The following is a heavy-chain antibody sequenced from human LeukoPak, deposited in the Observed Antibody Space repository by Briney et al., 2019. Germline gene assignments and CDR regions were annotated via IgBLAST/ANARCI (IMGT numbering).Heavy chain of an antibody. CDR1: GYTFTRYA. V-gene: IGHV7-4-1*02. J-gene: IGHJ5*02. CDR3: ARALRYPGSYRGWFDP. D-gene: IGHD3-16*02. CDR2: INNQTGNP. Sequence: GASVTVSCKSSGYTFTRYAMHWVRQARGQGLDWMGWINNQTGNPTYAQGFTGRFVFYFDSSVSTAYLQINSLTAEDTAVYYCARALRYPGSYRGWFDPWGQGTLVTVSS.